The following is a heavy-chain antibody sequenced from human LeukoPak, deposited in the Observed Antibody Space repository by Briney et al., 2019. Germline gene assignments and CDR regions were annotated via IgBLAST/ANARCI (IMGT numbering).Heavy chain of an antibody. CDR2: IYYSGST. J-gene: IGHJ2*01. Sequence: PSETLSLTCTVSGGSISSYYWSWIRQPPGKGLEWIGYIYYSGSTNYNPSLKSRVTISVDTSKNQFSLKLSSVTAADTAVYYCARDSSDWYFDLWGRGTLVTVSS. V-gene: IGHV4-59*01. CDR3: ARDSSDWYFDL. CDR1: GGSISSYY. D-gene: IGHD3-10*01.